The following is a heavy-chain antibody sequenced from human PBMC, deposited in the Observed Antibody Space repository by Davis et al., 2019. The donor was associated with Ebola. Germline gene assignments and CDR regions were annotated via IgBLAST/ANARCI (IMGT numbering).Heavy chain of an antibody. V-gene: IGHV4-39*01. D-gene: IGHD3-22*01. CDR2: IYYSGST. CDR3: ARHNGHNSGGYYLGTYYFDY. J-gene: IGHJ4*02. Sequence: MPSETLSLTCTVSGGSISSSSYYWGWIRQPPGKGLEWIGSIYYSGSTYYNPSLKSRVTISVDTSKNQFSLKLSSVTAADTATYYCARHNGHNSGGYYLGTYYFDYWGQGALVTVSS. CDR1: GGSISSSSYY.